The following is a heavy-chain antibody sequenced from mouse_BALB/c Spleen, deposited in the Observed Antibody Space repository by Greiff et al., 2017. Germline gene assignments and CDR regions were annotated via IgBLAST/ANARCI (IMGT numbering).Heavy chain of an antibody. D-gene: IGHD1-2*01. CDR1: GFTFSSYA. J-gene: IGHJ2*01. CDR3: ARQGLLRLYYFDY. V-gene: IGHV5-9-3*01. Sequence: EVNLVESGGGLVKPGGSLKLSCAASGFTFSSYAMSWVRQTPEKRLEWVATISSGGSYTYYPDSVKGRFTISRDNAKNTLYLQMSSLRSEDTAMYYCARQGLLRLYYFDYWGQGTTLTVSS. CDR2: ISSGGSYT.